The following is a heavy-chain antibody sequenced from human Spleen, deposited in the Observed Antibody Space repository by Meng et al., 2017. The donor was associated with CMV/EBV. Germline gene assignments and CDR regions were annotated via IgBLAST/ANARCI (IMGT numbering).Heavy chain of an antibody. Sequence: NGDYYWSWIRQPPGKGLEWSGYIYYSGSTYYNPSLKSRIAISVDTSRHQFSLRLISVTAADTAVYYCAREAYYYDSSGYYLRWFDPWGPGTLVTVSS. V-gene: IGHV4-30-4*08. CDR1: NGDYY. D-gene: IGHD3-22*01. J-gene: IGHJ5*02. CDR2: IYYSGST. CDR3: AREAYYYDSSGYYLRWFDP.